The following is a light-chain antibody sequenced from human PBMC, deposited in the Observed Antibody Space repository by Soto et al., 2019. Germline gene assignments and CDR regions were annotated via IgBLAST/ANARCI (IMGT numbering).Light chain of an antibody. V-gene: IGLV2-11*01. J-gene: IGLJ1*01. CDR1: STDVGASNN. CDR3: CSYAVTFYV. CDR2: DVS. Sequence: QSVLTQPRSLSGSHGQSVTISCTGTSTDVGASNNVSWYQQLPGRAPKLMIYDVSERPSGVPDRFSGSKSGNTASLTISGLQADDEADYYCCSYAVTFYVFGTGTKVTVL.